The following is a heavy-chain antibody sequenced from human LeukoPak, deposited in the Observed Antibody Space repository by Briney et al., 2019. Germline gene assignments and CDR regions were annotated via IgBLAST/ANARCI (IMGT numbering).Heavy chain of an antibody. D-gene: IGHD2-2*01. V-gene: IGHV3-21*01. Sequence: GGSLRLSCAASGFTFSSYSMTWVRQAPGKGLEWVSSISSSSSYIYYADSVKGRFTISRDNAKNSLYLQMNSLRAEDTAVYYCARTAGYCSSTSCLPRGGYYGMDVWGQGTTVTVSS. CDR3: ARTAGYCSSTSCLPRGGYYGMDV. CDR1: GFTFSSYS. J-gene: IGHJ6*02. CDR2: ISSSSSYI.